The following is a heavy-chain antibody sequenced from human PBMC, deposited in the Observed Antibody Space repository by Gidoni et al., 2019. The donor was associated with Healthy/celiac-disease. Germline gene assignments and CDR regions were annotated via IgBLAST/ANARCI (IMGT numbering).Heavy chain of an antibody. Sequence: EVQLLESGGGLVQPGGSLRLSCAASGFTFSSYAMSWVRQAPGKGLEWVSAISGSGGSTYYADSVKGRFTISRDNSKNTLYLQMNSLRAEDTAVYYCAKDFRDYYDSSGIDAFDIWGQGTMVTVSS. J-gene: IGHJ3*02. D-gene: IGHD3-22*01. CDR2: ISGSGGST. CDR1: GFTFSSYA. CDR3: AKDFRDYYDSSGIDAFDI. V-gene: IGHV3-23*01.